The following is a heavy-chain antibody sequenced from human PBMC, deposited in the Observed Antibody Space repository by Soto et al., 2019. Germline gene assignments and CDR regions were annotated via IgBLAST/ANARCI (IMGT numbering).Heavy chain of an antibody. CDR3: ARDSYCGGDCYTFDR. J-gene: IGHJ4*02. V-gene: IGHV1-69*13. CDR2: IIPIFGTA. CDR1: GGTFSSYA. D-gene: IGHD2-21*02. Sequence: SVKVSCKASGGTFSSYAISWVRQAPGQGLEWMGGIIPIFGTANYAQKFQGRVTITADESTSTAYMELSSLRSEDTAVYYCARDSYCGGDCYTFDRWGQGTLVTVSS.